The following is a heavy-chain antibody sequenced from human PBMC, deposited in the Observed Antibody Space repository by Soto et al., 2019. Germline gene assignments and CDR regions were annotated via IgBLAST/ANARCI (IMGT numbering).Heavy chain of an antibody. Sequence: ASVKVSCKASGYTFTGYYMHWVRQAPGQGLEWMGWINPNSGGTNYAQKFQGRVTMTRDTSISTAYMELSRLRSDDTAVYYCARALPYYYDSSGLRGYFDYWGQGTLVTVSS. D-gene: IGHD3-22*01. V-gene: IGHV1-2*02. CDR2: INPNSGGT. J-gene: IGHJ4*02. CDR1: GYTFTGYY. CDR3: ARALPYYYDSSGLRGYFDY.